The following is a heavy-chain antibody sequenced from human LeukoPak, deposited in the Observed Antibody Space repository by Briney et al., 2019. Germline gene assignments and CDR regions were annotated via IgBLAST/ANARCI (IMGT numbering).Heavy chain of an antibody. CDR2: FDAEDGET. CDR3: ATSKRTMVRGRKWSPTPYYFDY. J-gene: IGHJ4*02. Sequence: ASVKVTCNVSGYTLTELSMHWVRQAPGKGLEWMGGFDAEDGETIYAQKFQGRVTMTEDTSTDTAYMELSSLRSEDTAVYYCATSKRTMVRGRKWSPTPYYFDYWGQGTLVTVSS. D-gene: IGHD3-10*01. CDR1: GYTLTELS. V-gene: IGHV1-24*01.